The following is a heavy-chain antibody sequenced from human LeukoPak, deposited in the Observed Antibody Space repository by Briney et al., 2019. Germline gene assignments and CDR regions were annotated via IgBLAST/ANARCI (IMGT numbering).Heavy chain of an antibody. CDR2: ISGSGGST. CDR3: TSLLEVIIPSWFDP. J-gene: IGHJ5*02. CDR1: GFTFSSYA. V-gene: IGHV3-23*01. D-gene: IGHD3-3*01. Sequence: GGSLRLACAASGFTFSSYAMSWVRQAPGKGLQWVSGISGSGGSTYYADSVKGRFTISRDNSKNTLYLQMNSLKTEDTAVYYCTSLLEVIIPSWFDPWGQGTLVTVSS.